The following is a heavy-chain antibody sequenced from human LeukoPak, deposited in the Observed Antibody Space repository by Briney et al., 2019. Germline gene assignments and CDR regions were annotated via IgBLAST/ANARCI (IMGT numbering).Heavy chain of an antibody. Sequence: PGASLRLSCAASGFTFSSYAMSWVRQAPGKGLEWVGRIKSKTDGGTTDYAAPVKGRFTISRDDSKNTLYLQMNSLKTEDTAVYYCTTLGSWYIGMDVWGKGTTVTVSS. J-gene: IGHJ6*04. CDR2: IKSKTDGGTT. CDR1: GFTFSSYA. V-gene: IGHV3-15*01. CDR3: TTLGSWYIGMDV. D-gene: IGHD6-13*01.